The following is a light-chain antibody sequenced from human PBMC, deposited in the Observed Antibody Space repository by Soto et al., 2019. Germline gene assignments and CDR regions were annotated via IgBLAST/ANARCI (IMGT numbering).Light chain of an antibody. Sequence: IGLTQSPSTPSLSPRERATLSRRASQSVSSSYLAWYQQKPGQAPRLLIYGASSRATGIPDRFSGSGSGTDFTLTISRLEPEDFAVYYCQQYGSSRTFGQGTKVDIK. CDR2: GAS. CDR3: QQYGSSRT. J-gene: IGKJ1*01. CDR1: QSVSSSY. V-gene: IGKV3-20*01.